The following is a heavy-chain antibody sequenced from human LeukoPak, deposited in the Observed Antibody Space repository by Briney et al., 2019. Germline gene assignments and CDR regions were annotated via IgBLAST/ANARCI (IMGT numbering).Heavy chain of an antibody. J-gene: IGHJ4*02. CDR3: AKTAGNFDY. V-gene: IGHV3-23*01. Sequence: PGGSLRLSCAASGFTFSSDVMSWVRQPPGKGLEWVSAISGSSGSAYYADSVKGRFTISRDNSKNTLYLQMNSLRAEDTAVYYCAKTAGNFDYWGQGTLVTVSS. CDR1: GFTFSSDV. D-gene: IGHD5-18*01. CDR2: ISGSSGSA.